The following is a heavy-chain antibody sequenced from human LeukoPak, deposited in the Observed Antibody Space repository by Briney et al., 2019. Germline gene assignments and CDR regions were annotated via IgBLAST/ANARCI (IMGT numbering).Heavy chain of an antibody. Sequence: PGGSLRLSCAASGFTFSSYGMHWVRQAPGKGLEWVAVISYDGSNKYYADSVKGRFTISRDNSKNTLYLQMNSPRAEDTAVYYCARVEGTAYCGGDCYPDYWGQGTLVTVSS. D-gene: IGHD2-21*02. J-gene: IGHJ4*02. CDR1: GFTFSSYG. CDR2: ISYDGSNK. CDR3: ARVEGTAYCGGDCYPDY. V-gene: IGHV3-30*03.